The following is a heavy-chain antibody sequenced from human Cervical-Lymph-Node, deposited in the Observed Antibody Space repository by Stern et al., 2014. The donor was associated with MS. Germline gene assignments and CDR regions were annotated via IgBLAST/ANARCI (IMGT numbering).Heavy chain of an antibody. Sequence: QVQLVQSEAEVKKPGASVKVSCKASGYTFTTYVIHWLRQAPGQSLEWMGWINTANGNTKYSQIFQGRVTFTRDTSANTVYMELSNLRSDDTAVYFCARDPIRPIVIGWEGRQFDPWGQGTLVSVSS. V-gene: IGHV1-3*04. D-gene: IGHD2-21*01. CDR3: ARDPIRPIVIGWEGRQFDP. J-gene: IGHJ5*02. CDR1: GYTFTTYV. CDR2: INTANGNT.